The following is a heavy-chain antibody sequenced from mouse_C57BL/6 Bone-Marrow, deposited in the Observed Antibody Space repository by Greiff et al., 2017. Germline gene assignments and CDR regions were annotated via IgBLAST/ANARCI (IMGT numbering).Heavy chain of an antibody. CDR3: ARAPYDYGSSYWYFDV. CDR2: ISYSGST. D-gene: IGHD1-1*01. CDR1: GYSITSGYD. V-gene: IGHV3-1*01. Sequence: EVQLQQSGPGMVKPSQSLSLTCTVTGYSITSGYDWHWIRHFPGNKLEWMGYISYSGSTNYNPSLKSRISITHDTSKNHFFLKLNSVTTEDTATYYCARAPYDYGSSYWYFDVWGTGTTVTVSS. J-gene: IGHJ1*03.